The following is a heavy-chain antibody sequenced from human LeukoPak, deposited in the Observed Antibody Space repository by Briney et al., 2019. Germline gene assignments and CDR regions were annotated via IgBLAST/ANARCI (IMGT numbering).Heavy chain of an antibody. V-gene: IGHV3-23*01. J-gene: IGHJ4*02. CDR3: ANKNAGPRPFDY. CDR2: ISGGGGRT. Sequence: PGGSLRLSCAASGFTFSNYAMSWVRQAPGKGREWVSSISGGGGRTHYADSVKGRFTISRDNSKNTLYLQMNSLSAEDTALYYCANKNAGPRPFDYWGQGTLVTVSS. CDR1: GFTFSNYA.